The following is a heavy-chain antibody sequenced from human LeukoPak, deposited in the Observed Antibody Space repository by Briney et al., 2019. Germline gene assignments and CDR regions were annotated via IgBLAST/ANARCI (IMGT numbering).Heavy chain of an antibody. CDR3: AKDIVRGDCSGGSCYPLDP. V-gene: IGHV3-21*04. D-gene: IGHD2-15*01. CDR2: ISSSSSYI. Sequence: GGSLRLSCAASGFTFSSYSMNWVRQAPGNGLERVSSISSSSSYIYYADSVKGRFTISRDNSKNTLYLQMNSLRAEDTAVYYCAKDIVRGDCSGGSCYPLDPWGQGTLVTVSS. J-gene: IGHJ5*02. CDR1: GFTFSSYS.